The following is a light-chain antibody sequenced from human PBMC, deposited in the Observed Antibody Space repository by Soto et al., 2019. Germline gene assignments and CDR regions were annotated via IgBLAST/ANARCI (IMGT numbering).Light chain of an antibody. V-gene: IGLV2-11*01. CDR2: NVS. CDR1: SSDVGTYNY. CDR3: CSYAGFYSLI. J-gene: IGLJ2*01. Sequence: QSALTKPRSVSGSPGQSVTISCTGSSSDVGTYNYVSWYQQHPGKAPKLMIYNVSQRPSGVPDRFSGSKSGNTASLTISGLQAEDEADYYCCSYAGFYSLIYGGGTKLTVL.